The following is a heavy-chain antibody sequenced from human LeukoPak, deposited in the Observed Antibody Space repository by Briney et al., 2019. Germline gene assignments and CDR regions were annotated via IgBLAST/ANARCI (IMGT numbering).Heavy chain of an antibody. CDR2: ISSSGSTI. J-gene: IGHJ3*02. CDR3: AKSLAAAFDAFDI. V-gene: IGHV3-11*01. CDR1: GFTFSDYY. D-gene: IGHD6-13*01. Sequence: GGSLRLSCAASGFTFSDYYMSWIRQAPGKGREWVSYISSSGSTIYYADSVKGRFTISRDNAKNSLYLQMNSLTAEDTAVYYCAKSLAAAFDAFDIWGQGTMVTVSS.